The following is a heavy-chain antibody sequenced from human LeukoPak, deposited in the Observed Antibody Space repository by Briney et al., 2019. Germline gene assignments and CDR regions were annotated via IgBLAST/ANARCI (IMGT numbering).Heavy chain of an antibody. J-gene: IGHJ3*02. CDR1: GFTFSDYY. D-gene: IGHD3-3*01. V-gene: IGHV3-11*01. CDR3: ARESGSFLEWGEHDAFDI. CDR2: ISSSGSTI. Sequence: GGSLRLSCAASGFTFSDYYMSWLRQAPGKGLGWVSYISSSGSTIYYADSVKGRFTISRDNAKNSLYLQMNSLRAEDTAVYYCARESGSFLEWGEHDAFDIWGQGTMVTVSS.